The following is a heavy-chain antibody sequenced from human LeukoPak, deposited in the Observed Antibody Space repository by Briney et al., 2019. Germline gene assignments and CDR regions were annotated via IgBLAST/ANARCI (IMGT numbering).Heavy chain of an antibody. CDR1: GFAFSSNG. J-gene: IGHJ4*02. CDR3: AKRSPDVDTGYFDY. V-gene: IGHV3-33*06. CDR2: IWYDGSNK. D-gene: IGHD3/OR15-3a*01. Sequence: GGSLRLSCAASGFAFSSNGMHWVRQAPGKGLEWVAVIWYDGSNKYYADSVKGRFTISRDNSKNTLNLQMNSLRAEDTAVYYCAKRSPDVDTGYFDYWGQGTLVTVSS.